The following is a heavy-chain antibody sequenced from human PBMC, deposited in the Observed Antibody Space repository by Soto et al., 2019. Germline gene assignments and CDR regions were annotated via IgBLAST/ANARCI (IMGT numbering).Heavy chain of an antibody. J-gene: IGHJ4*02. CDR2: IRGSGGST. Sequence: EVQLLESGGGLEQPGGSLRLSCAASGFTFSYYAMSWVRQAPGKGLAWVSSIRGSGGSTYYADSVKGRFTISRDNSKNSLYLQMNSLRAEGTAVYYCAREPNYSFDYWGQGALVTVSS. CDR1: GFTFSYYA. CDR3: AREPNYSFDY. V-gene: IGHV3-23*01.